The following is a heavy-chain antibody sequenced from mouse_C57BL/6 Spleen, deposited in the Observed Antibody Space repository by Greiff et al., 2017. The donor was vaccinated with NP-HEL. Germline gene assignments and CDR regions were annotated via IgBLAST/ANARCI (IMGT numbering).Heavy chain of an antibody. CDR3: ARPNLLWYPCDD. Sequence: EVQGVESGGDLVKPGGSLKLSCAASGFTFSSYGMSWVRQTPDKRLEWVATISSGGSYTYYPDSVKGRFTISRDNAKNTLYLQMSSLKSEDTAMYYCARPNLLWYPCDDWGKGTTLTVSS. CDR2: ISSGGSYT. V-gene: IGHV5-6*01. CDR1: GFTFSSYG. J-gene: IGHJ2*01. D-gene: IGHD2-1*01.